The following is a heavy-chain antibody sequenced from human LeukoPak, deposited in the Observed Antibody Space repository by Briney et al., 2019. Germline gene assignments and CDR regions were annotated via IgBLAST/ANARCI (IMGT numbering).Heavy chain of an antibody. Sequence: SVKVSCKAAGGTFSSYAISWVRQAPGQGLEWMGRIIPFLGIVDYAQKFQGRVTVTADRSTSTAYMELSSLRSDDTAVYYRAKDMAGAPTSNWFDPWGQGTLVTVSS. CDR1: GGTFSSYA. CDR2: IIPFLGIV. V-gene: IGHV1-69*04. J-gene: IGHJ5*02. D-gene: IGHD3-10*01. CDR3: AKDMAGAPTSNWFDP.